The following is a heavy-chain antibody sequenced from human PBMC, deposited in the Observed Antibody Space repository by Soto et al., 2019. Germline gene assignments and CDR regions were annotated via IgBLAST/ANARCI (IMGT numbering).Heavy chain of an antibody. V-gene: IGHV4-59*12. CDR3: ARDGYGDYLGL. J-gene: IGHJ4*02. CDR1: GGSFSGYY. CDR2: IYYSGST. D-gene: IGHD4-17*01. Sequence: PSETLSLTCAVYGGSFSGYYWSWIRQPPGKGLEWIGYIYYSGSTNYNPSLKSRVTISVDTSKNQFSLKLSSVTAADTAVYYCARDGYGDYLGLWGQGTLVTVSS.